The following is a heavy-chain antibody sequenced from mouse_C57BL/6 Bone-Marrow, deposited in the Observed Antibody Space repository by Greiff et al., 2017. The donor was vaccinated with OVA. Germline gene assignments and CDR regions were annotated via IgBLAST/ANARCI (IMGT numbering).Heavy chain of an antibody. V-gene: IGHV5-9-1*02. CDR2: ISSGGDYI. CDR3: TRDRYYGNSYWYFGV. Sequence: EVKVVESGEGLVKPGGSLKLSCAASGFTFSSYAMSWVRQTPEKRLEWVAYISSGGDYIYYADTVKGRFTISRDNARNTLYLQMSSLKSEDTAMYYCTRDRYYGNSYWYFGVWGTGTTVTVSS. D-gene: IGHD2-1*01. J-gene: IGHJ1*03. CDR1: GFTFSSYA.